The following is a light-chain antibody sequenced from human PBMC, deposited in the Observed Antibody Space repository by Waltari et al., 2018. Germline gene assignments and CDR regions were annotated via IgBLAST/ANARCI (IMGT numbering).Light chain of an antibody. CDR2: KAS. CDR3: QQYNSYPWT. J-gene: IGKJ1*01. Sequence: DIQMTQSPSTLSASVGARVTITCRASQSISSWLAWYQQKPGKAPNFLIYKASNLQSGVPSRFSGSGSGTEFTLTISSLQPDDFATYYCQQYNSYPWTFGQGTKVEIK. V-gene: IGKV1-5*03. CDR1: QSISSW.